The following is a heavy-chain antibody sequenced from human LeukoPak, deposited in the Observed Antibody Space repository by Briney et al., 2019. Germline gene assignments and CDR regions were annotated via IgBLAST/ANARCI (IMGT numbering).Heavy chain of an antibody. V-gene: IGHV4-38-2*02. CDR3: ARHSRDGFIEPYFDY. CDR2: IYYSGST. D-gene: IGHD5-24*01. CDR1: GYSISSGYY. Sequence: PSETLSLTCTVSGYSISSGYYWGWIRQPPGKGLEWIGYIYYSGSTNYNPSLKSRVTISVDTSKNQFSLKPSSVTAADTAVYYCARHSRDGFIEPYFDYWGQGTLVTVSS. J-gene: IGHJ4*02.